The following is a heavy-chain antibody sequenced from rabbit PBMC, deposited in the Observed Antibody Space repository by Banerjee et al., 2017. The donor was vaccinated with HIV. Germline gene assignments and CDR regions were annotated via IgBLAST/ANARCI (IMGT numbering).Heavy chain of an antibody. J-gene: IGHJ4*01. CDR1: GFAFSSYY. V-gene: IGHV1S7*01. CDR2: IYAGKGST. CDR3: ARDVGGWPFYLNV. D-gene: IGHD4-1*01. Sequence: QLVESGGGLVQPGGSLKLSCVASGFAFSSYYMSWVRQAPGKGLEWIGIIYAGKGSTDYASWVNGRFTISSDDAQNTVDLQMNSLTAADTATYFGARDVGGWPFYLNVWGTGSLVTVS.